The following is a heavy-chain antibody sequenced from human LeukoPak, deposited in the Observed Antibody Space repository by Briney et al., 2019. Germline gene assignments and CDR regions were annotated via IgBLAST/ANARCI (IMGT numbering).Heavy chain of an antibody. CDR2: IDPDSGGT. Sequence: GASVTVSFTASGYTFADYYLHWVRQAPGQGLEWMGCIDPDSGGTNYAQKFQGRVTVTRDTSISTAYMELSRLRSDDTAVYYCAREYYDSSGRKHAFENWGQGTVVTVSS. V-gene: IGHV1-2*02. CDR3: AREYYDSSGRKHAFEN. J-gene: IGHJ3*02. CDR1: GYTFADYY. D-gene: IGHD3-22*01.